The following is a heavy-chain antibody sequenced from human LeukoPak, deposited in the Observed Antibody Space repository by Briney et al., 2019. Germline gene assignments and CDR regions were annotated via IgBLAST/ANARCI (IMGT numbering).Heavy chain of an antibody. CDR2: ISAYNGNT. D-gene: IGHD3-10*01. CDR3: ARGSTMVRGAIHSLFDY. CDR1: GCTFTSYG. J-gene: IGHJ4*02. V-gene: IGHV1-18*01. Sequence: ASVKVSCKASGCTFTSYGISWVRQAPGQGLEWMGWISAYNGNTNYAQKLQGRVTMTTDTSTSTAYMELRSLRSDDTAVYYCARGSTMVRGAIHSLFDYWGQGTLVTVSS.